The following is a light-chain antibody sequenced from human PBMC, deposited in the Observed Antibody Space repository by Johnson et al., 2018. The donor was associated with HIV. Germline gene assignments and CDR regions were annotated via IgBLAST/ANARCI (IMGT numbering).Light chain of an antibody. V-gene: IGLV1-51*01. CDR1: SSNIGNNY. Sequence: HSVLTQPPSVSGAPGQRVTISCSGSSSNIGNNYVSWYQQLPGTAPKLLIYDNDKRPSGIPDRFSGSKSGTSATLGITGLQTGDEADYYCGTWDTSLSPGGVFGTGIKVSVL. CDR3: GTWDTSLSPGGV. J-gene: IGLJ1*01. CDR2: DND.